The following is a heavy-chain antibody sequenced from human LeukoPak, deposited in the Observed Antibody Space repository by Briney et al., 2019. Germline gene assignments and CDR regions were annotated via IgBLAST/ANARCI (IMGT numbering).Heavy chain of an antibody. CDR2: IKHIGGT. J-gene: IGHJ6*02. D-gene: IGHD2-21*02. V-gene: IGHV4-34*01. CDR3: ARDARVGPYCGGDCQAYYYGMDV. CDR1: GGSFSAYY. Sequence: SETLSLTCAVYGGSFSAYYWSWIRQPPGEGLEWIGEIKHIGGTTYNPSLKSRVTISVDTSKNQFSLKLSSVTAADTAVYYCARDARVGPYCGGDCQAYYYGMDVWGQGTTVTVSS.